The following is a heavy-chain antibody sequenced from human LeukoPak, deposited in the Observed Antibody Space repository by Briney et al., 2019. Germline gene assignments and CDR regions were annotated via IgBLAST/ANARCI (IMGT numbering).Heavy chain of an antibody. CDR1: GGSISSFY. CDR3: ARDNYYGSGSFYYYYYYYMDV. Sequence: SETLSLTCTVSGGSISSFYWSWLRKPPGKGLEWIGEISYNGNTNYNPSLKSRVTMSVDTSKNQFSLKLSSVTAADTAVYYCARDNYYGSGSFYYYYYYYMDVWGKGTTVTVSS. J-gene: IGHJ6*03. D-gene: IGHD3-10*01. CDR2: ISYNGNT. V-gene: IGHV4-59*12.